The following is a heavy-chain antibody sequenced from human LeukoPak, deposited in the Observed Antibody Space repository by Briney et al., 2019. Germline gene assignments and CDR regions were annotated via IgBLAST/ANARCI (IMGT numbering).Heavy chain of an antibody. Sequence: PSAPLSLPCPASGSSIVSGHYWAWLRQPPGKGLEWIGCVYYSGTYYKSSLTSRVTISMDASRNQFSLKLTSVTAADSAFYFCARSSGGGGHDSWGQGTLVTVSS. V-gene: IGHV4-38-2*01. CDR3: ARSSGGGGHDS. D-gene: IGHD6-25*01. CDR2: VYYSGT. J-gene: IGHJ5*01. CDR1: GSSIVSGHY.